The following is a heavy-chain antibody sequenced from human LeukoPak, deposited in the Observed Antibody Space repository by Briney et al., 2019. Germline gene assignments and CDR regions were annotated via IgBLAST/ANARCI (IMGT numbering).Heavy chain of an antibody. CDR2: ISAYNGNT. J-gene: IGHJ4*02. CDR1: GYTFTSYG. CDR3: ARQYCSGGSCYIDY. Sequence: GASVKVSCKASGYTFTSYGISWVRQAPGQGLEWMGWISAYNGNTNCAQKLQGRVTMTTDTSTSTAYMELRSLRSDDTAVYYCARQYCSGGSCYIDYWGQGTLVTVSS. V-gene: IGHV1-18*01. D-gene: IGHD2-15*01.